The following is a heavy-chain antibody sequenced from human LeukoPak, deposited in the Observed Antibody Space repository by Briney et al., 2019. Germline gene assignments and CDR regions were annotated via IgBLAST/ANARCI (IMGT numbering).Heavy chain of an antibody. CDR1: GGSISSSDYY. D-gene: IGHD6-19*01. V-gene: IGHV4-31*03. J-gene: IGHJ6*02. CDR2: VHHSGSA. Sequence: SETLSLTCTVSGGSISSSDYYWTWIRQHPGKGLEWVGYVHHSGSASSNPSLKSRVTISGDTSKNPFSLKLSSVTAADTAVYYCARDRVTVAGRDYSYYYGMDVWGQGTAVTVSS. CDR3: ARDRVTVAGRDYSYYYGMDV.